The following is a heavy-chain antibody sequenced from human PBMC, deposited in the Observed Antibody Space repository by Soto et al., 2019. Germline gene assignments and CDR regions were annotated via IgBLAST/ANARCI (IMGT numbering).Heavy chain of an antibody. CDR1: GFPFRNFA. CDR2: ISNSGSST. D-gene: IGHD2-2*01. V-gene: IGHV3-23*05. J-gene: IGHJ4*02. CDR3: ARADLLWDSFDL. Sequence: HPGGSPRLSCAASGFPFRNFAMAWVRQAPGKGLEWVSIISNSGSSTYHGDSVKGRFTTSRDNSKGTLSLHMRGVRIDDTAVYFCARADLLWDSFDLWGQGTLVTVSS.